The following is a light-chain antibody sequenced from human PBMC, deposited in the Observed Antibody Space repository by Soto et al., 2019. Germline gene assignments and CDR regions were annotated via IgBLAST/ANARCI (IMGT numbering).Light chain of an antibody. CDR1: SSDVGAYDY. CDR3: TSYTPKSTVA. CDR2: DVT. J-gene: IGLJ2*01. V-gene: IGLV2-14*03. Sequence: QSALTQPASVSGSPGQSIAISCTGTSSDVGAYDYVSWYQQHPGEAPKLMIFDVTRRPSGVSDRFAGSKSGTTASLTISGLQAEDAADYYCTSYTPKSTVAFGGGTKLTVL.